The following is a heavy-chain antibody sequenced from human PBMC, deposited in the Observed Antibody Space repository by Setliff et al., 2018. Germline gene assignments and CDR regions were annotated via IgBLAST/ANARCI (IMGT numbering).Heavy chain of an antibody. CDR1: GGSISSIRYY. CDR3: ASCRYQVPYDY. CDR2: VYDSGTT. D-gene: IGHD2-2*01. Sequence: SETLSLTCTVPGGSISSIRYYWGWIRQPPGKGLEWIGTVYDSGTTYYNPSLKSRVTIFVDTSKNQFSLNLNSVTAADTGVYYCASCRYQVPYDYWGQGILVTVSS. J-gene: IGHJ4*02. V-gene: IGHV4-39*01.